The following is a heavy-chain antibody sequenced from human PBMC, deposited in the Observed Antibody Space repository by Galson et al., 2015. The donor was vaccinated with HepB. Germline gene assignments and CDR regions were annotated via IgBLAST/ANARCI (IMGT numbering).Heavy chain of an antibody. V-gene: IGHV1-18*01. D-gene: IGHD3-16*02. CDR3: ARDVDYDYVWGTYRSLKGFYDYNMDV. CDR2: ISAYNGNT. Sequence: SVKVSCKASGYTFTSYGISWVRQAPGQGLEWIGWISAYNGNTKYEQKVQGRITMTTVTYLNTAYLELRSLRFDDTAVYYCARDVDYDYVWGTYRSLKGFYDYNMDVWGQGTTVTVTS. J-gene: IGHJ6*02. CDR1: GYTFTSYG.